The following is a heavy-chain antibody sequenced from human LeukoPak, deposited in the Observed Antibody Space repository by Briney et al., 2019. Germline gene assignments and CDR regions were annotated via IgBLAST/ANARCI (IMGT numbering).Heavy chain of an antibody. Sequence: GGSLRLSCAASGFTVTGNYMSWVRQAPGKGLEWVPVISTGGTPYYSDSVKGRLTISRDNSKNTLYVHMISLRAEDTAIYYCVKGLEDRHDSSGYYSNWFDPWGQGTLVTVSS. V-gene: IGHV3-53*01. J-gene: IGHJ5*02. D-gene: IGHD3-22*01. CDR2: ISTGGTP. CDR1: GFTVTGNY. CDR3: VKGLEDRHDSSGYYSNWFDP.